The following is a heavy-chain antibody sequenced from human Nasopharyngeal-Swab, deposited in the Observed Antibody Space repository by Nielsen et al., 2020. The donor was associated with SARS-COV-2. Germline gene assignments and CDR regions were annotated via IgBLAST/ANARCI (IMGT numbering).Heavy chain of an antibody. CDR3: ARAYSDSRGYYTLGFDY. Sequence: ASLNASCKTSGYTFTGFDINWVRQATGPGLVWLGWMNPNRGNTGYAQKFQGRVTITRDTSISTYFMELSSLRSEDTAVYFCARAYSDSRGYYTLGFDYWGQGTLVTVSS. CDR2: MNPNRGNT. V-gene: IGHV1-8*01. D-gene: IGHD3-22*01. J-gene: IGHJ4*02. CDR1: GYTFTGFD.